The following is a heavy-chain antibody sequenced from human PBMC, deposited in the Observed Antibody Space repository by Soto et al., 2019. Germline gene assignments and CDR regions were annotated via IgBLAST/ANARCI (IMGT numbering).Heavy chain of an antibody. Sequence: EVQLVESGGGLVQPGGSLRLSCADSGFTFSKNWMHWVRRAPGKGLEWVSRMSSDGSTTNYADSVKGRFTISRDNAKNTLYLQMNSLSVEDTAVYYCARGPRGWYGFDYWCQGTLVTVSS. CDR1: GFTFSKNW. CDR2: MSSDGSTT. V-gene: IGHV3-74*01. D-gene: IGHD6-19*01. J-gene: IGHJ4*02. CDR3: ARGPRGWYGFDY.